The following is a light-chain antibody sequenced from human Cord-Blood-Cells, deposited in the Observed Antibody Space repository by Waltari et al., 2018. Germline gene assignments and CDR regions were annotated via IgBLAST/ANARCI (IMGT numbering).Light chain of an antibody. CDR3: CSYAGSSSFVV. V-gene: IGLV2-23*01. CDR1: SSDVGSYNL. CDR2: GGS. J-gene: IGLJ2*01. Sequence: QSALTQPASVSGSPGQSITISCTGTSSDVGSYNLVSLYQQHPGKAPQLMIYGGSKRPSGVSDRFSGSKSGNSASLTISGLQAEDEADYYCCSYAGSSSFVVFGGGTKLTVL.